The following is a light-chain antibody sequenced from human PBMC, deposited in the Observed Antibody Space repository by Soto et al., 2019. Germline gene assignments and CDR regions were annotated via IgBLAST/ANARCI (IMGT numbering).Light chain of an antibody. CDR2: EGS. CDR3: SSYAGAVV. Sequence: QSALTQPASVSGSPGQSITLSCTRTSSGVENYNLVSWYQHRPGNAPKLVIYEGSQRPSGVSDRFSGSRSGNTASLTISGIRAEDEADYYCSSYAGAVVFGGGTKLTVL. V-gene: IGLV2-23*01. CDR1: SSGVENYNL. J-gene: IGLJ2*01.